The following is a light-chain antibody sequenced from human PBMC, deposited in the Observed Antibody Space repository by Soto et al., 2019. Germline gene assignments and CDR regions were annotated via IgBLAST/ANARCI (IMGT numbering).Light chain of an antibody. V-gene: IGKV1-17*01. CDR2: AAS. CDR1: QDIRND. CDR3: LQQNSYLWT. Sequence: IQMTQSPSSLSASVGDTVTITCRASQDIRNDLGWYQQKQGKAPKPLIYAASSLQSGVPSRFSASVSGTECTLTISRLKNEDGPTYDCLQQNSYLWTFCQGTKVDNK. J-gene: IGKJ1*01.